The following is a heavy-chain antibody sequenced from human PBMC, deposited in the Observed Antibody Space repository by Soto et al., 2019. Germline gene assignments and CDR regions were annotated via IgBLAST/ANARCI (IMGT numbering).Heavy chain of an antibody. J-gene: IGHJ6*02. CDR2: MNPDSGNT. V-gene: IGHV1-8*01. D-gene: IGHD3-10*01. CDR1: EYAFISYD. CDR3: AGTPTGNYYYGMDV. Sequence: QVQLVQSGAEVKKPGASVKVSCKASEYAFISYDINWVRQATGQGLEWMGWMNPDSGNTGYAQKFQVRVTMTRNTSISTAYMELSSLRSEDTAVYYCAGTPTGNYYYGMDVWGQGTTVTVSS.